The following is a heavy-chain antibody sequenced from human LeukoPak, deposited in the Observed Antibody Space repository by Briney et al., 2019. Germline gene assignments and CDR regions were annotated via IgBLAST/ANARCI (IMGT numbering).Heavy chain of an antibody. CDR3: ARDQVVPAEGWFDP. CDR1: GGTFSSYA. J-gene: IGHJ5*02. V-gene: IGHV1-69*05. D-gene: IGHD2-2*01. Sequence: ASVKVSCKASGGTFSSYAISWVRQAPGQGLEWMGGIIPIFGTANYAQKFQGRVTITTDESTSTAYMELSSLRSEDTAVYYCARDQVVPAEGWFDPWGQGTLVTVSS. CDR2: IIPIFGTA.